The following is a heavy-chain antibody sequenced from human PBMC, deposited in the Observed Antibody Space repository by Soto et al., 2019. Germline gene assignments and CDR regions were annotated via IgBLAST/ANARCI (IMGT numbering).Heavy chain of an antibody. D-gene: IGHD3-16*01. Sequence: GGSLRLSCAASGFPFNNDSMNWVRQAPGKGLEWVSAVSGSGGSTYYADSVTGRCTISRDNSKTTQYLQMNSLSAEDTDVYYWAKDYRSGDYFWGIYGYTGLAFVMGPQGTMVTFSS. J-gene: IGHJ3*02. CDR1: GFPFNNDS. V-gene: IGHV3-23*01. CDR2: VSGSGGST. CDR3: AKDYRSGDYFWGIYGYTGLAFVM.